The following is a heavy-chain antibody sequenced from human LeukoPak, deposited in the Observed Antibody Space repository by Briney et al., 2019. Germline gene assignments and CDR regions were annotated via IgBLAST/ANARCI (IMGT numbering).Heavy chain of an antibody. Sequence: GESLKISCKGSGYSFTSYWIGWVHQMPGKGLEWMGIIYPGDSDTRYSPSFQGQVTISADKSISTAYLQWSSLKASDTAMYYCARTLYGDYGRYGMDVWGQGATVTVSS. CDR1: GYSFTSYW. J-gene: IGHJ6*02. CDR3: ARTLYGDYGRYGMDV. D-gene: IGHD4-17*01. V-gene: IGHV5-51*07. CDR2: IYPGDSDT.